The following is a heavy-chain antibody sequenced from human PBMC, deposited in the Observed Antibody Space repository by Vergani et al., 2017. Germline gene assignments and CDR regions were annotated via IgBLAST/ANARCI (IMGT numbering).Heavy chain of an antibody. CDR2: ISYDGRNK. CDR1: RFTFSNYA. CDR3: ARDLQGATDAFDI. J-gene: IGHJ3*02. D-gene: IGHD1-26*01. Sequence: QVQLVESGGGVVQSGRSLRLSCAASRFTFSNYAMHWVRQAPGKGLEWVAVISYDGRNKYYADSVKGRFTISRDNSKNTLYLQMNSLRAEDTAVYYCARDLQGATDAFDIRGQGTMVTVSS. V-gene: IGHV3-30*04.